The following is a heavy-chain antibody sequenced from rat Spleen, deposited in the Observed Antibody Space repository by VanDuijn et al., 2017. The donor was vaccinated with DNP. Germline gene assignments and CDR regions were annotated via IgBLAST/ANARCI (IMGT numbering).Heavy chain of an antibody. V-gene: IGHV5-27*01. J-gene: IGHJ2*01. CDR3: TRGRIYDFDY. D-gene: IGHD1-5*01. CDR1: GFSFRDYD. Sequence: EVQLVESGGGLVQPGRSLRLSCVASGFSFRDYDMAWVRQAPTKGLEWVACISPTTRSSYYRDSVRGRFTVSRDDSTSTLYLQMDSLRSEDTATYYCTRGRIYDFDYWGQGVMVTVSS. CDR2: ISPTTRSS.